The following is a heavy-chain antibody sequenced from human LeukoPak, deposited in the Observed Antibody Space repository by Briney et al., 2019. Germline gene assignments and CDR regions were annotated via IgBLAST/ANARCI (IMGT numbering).Heavy chain of an antibody. CDR2: ISTYNGYT. CDR1: GYTFTSYG. J-gene: IGHJ4*02. CDR3: ARQVPMSSVGLDF. D-gene: IGHD6-6*01. Sequence: ASVKVSCKASGYTFTSYGLHWVRQAPGQGLEWMGWISTYNGYTDSAQKIQGRVTLTTDTSTSTAYMELRSLESDDTAVYYCARQVPMSSVGLDFWGQGTLVTVSS. V-gene: IGHV1-18*01.